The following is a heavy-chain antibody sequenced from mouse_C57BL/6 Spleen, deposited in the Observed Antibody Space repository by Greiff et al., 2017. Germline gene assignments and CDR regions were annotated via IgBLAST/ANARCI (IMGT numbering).Heavy chain of an antibody. V-gene: IGHV1-52*01. J-gene: IGHJ4*01. Sequence: LQQPGAELVRPGSSVKLSCKASGYTFTSYWMHWVKQRPIQGLEWIGNIDPSDSETHYNQKFKDKATLTVDKSSSTAYMQLSSLTSEDSAVYYCARIYDGYYLYAMDYWGQGTSVTVSS. CDR2: IDPSDSET. D-gene: IGHD2-3*01. CDR1: GYTFTSYW. CDR3: ARIYDGYYLYAMDY.